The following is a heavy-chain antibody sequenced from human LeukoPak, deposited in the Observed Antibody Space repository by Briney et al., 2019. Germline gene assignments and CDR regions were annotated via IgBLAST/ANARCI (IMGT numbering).Heavy chain of an antibody. Sequence: GGPLSLSCAASGFTFGRYAMHWVRPAPGKALEWVSDLFGSGGSAHHADSVKGRFTISRDNSKNTVYLQMDSLRVEDTAIDYCAKTTTGYSSGRYPAWPIDYWGQGTLVTVSS. CDR2: LFGSGGSA. J-gene: IGHJ4*02. CDR3: AKTTTGYSSGRYPAWPIDY. CDR1: GFTFGRYA. D-gene: IGHD2-15*01. V-gene: IGHV3-23*01.